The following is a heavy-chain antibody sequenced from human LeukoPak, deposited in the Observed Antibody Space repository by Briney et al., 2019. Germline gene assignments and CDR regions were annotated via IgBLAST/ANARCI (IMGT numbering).Heavy chain of an antibody. Sequence: GGSLRLSCAASGFTFSSYSMSWVRQAPGKGLEWVINISQDGSGKNYADSVEGRFTISRDNAKNSLYLQMNSLRAEDTAVYYCAKDRYSSGWYYFDYWGQGTLVTVSS. CDR2: ISQDGSGK. CDR1: GFTFSSYS. V-gene: IGHV3-7*03. CDR3: AKDRYSSGWYYFDY. D-gene: IGHD6-19*01. J-gene: IGHJ4*02.